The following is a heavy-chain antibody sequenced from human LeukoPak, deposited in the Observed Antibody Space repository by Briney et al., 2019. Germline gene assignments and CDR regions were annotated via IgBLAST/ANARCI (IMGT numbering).Heavy chain of an antibody. CDR3: ARHGFYCSSTSCYPKYYFDY. J-gene: IGHJ4*02. V-gene: IGHV4-39*01. CDR1: GGSISSSSYY. Sequence: PETLSLTCTVSGGSISSSSYYWGWIRQPPGKGLEWIGSIYYSGSTYYNPSLKSRVTISVDTSKNQFSLKLSSVTAADTAVYYCARHGFYCSSTSCYPKYYFDYWGQGTLVTVSS. CDR2: IYYSGST. D-gene: IGHD2-2*01.